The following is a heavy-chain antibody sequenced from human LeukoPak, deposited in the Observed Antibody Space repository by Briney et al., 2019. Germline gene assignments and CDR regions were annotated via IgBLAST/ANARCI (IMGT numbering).Heavy chain of an antibody. CDR3: ASPTE. V-gene: IGHV4-61*02. CDR1: GDSISSGSYY. Sequence: SETLSLTCTVSGDSISSGSYYWSWIRQPAGKGLEWIGRIYTSGSTNYNPSLKSRVTMSVDTSKNQFSLKLSSVTAADTAVYYCASPTEWGQGTLVTVSS. J-gene: IGHJ4*02. CDR2: IYTSGST.